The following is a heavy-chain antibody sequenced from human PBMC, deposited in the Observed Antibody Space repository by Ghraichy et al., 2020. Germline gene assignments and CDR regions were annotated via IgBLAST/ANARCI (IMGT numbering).Heavy chain of an antibody. J-gene: IGHJ4*02. CDR2: INPSGGST. D-gene: IGHD2-21*01. Sequence: ASVKVSCKASGYTFTSYYMHWVRQAPGQGLEWMGIINPSGGSTSYAQKFQGRVTMTRDTSTSTVYMELSSLRSEDTAVYYCARGPYSDPHLATRRFDYWGQGTLVTVSS. CDR1: GYTFTSYY. V-gene: IGHV1-46*01. CDR3: ARGPYSDPHLATRRFDY.